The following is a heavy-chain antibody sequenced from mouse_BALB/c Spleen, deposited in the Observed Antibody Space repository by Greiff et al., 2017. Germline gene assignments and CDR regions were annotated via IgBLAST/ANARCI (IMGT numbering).Heavy chain of an antibody. CDR2: IWTGGGT. CDR1: GFSLTSYD. D-gene: IGHD1-1*01. Sequence: QVQLKESGPGLVAPSQTLSITCTASGFSLTSYDISWVRQAPGKGLEWLGVIWTGGGTNYNSAFMSRLSISKDNSKSQVFLKMNSLQTDDTAIYYGVRAYYDSSYEAFAYWGQGTMVTVSA. V-gene: IGHV2-9-2*01. CDR3: VRAYYDSSYEAFAY. J-gene: IGHJ3*01.